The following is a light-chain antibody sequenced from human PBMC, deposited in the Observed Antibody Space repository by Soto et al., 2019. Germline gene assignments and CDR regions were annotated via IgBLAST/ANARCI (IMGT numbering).Light chain of an antibody. Sequence: EFVLTQSPGTLSLSPGERATLSCRASQSVSSSYLAWYQQRPGQAPRLLIYGASTRATGIPARFSGSTSGADFTLTISRLEPEDFAMYYCQEYGNSPPRYTFGQGTKLEIK. V-gene: IGKV3-20*01. CDR2: GAS. CDR3: QEYGNSPPRYT. CDR1: QSVSSSY. J-gene: IGKJ2*01.